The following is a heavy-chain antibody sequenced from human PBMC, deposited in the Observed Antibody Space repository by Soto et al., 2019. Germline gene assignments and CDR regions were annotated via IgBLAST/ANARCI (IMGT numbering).Heavy chain of an antibody. CDR1: GGSISSYY. J-gene: IGHJ6*02. Sequence: QVQLQESGPGLVKPSETLSLTCTVSGGSISSYYWSWIRQPPGKGLEWIGYIYYSGSTNYNPSLQRRVTLSVDTSKNQFSLKLSSVTAADTAVYYCARGTLWFGEGDYYYGMDVWGQGTTVTVSS. D-gene: IGHD3-10*01. V-gene: IGHV4-59*08. CDR2: IYYSGST. CDR3: ARGTLWFGEGDYYYGMDV.